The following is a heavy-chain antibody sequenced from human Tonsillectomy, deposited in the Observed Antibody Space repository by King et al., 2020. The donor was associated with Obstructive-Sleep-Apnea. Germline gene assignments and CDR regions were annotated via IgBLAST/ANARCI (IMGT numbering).Heavy chain of an antibody. CDR3: ARETWRLQAFDI. V-gene: IGHV4-61*01. Sequence: VQLQESGPGLVKPSETLSLTCTVSGGSVSSGSYSWSWIRQPPGKGLEWIGYIYYSGSTNYNPSLKSRVTISVNTSKNQFSLKLSSVTDADTAVYYCARETWRLQAFDIWGQGTMVTVSS. D-gene: IGHD4-11*01. CDR1: GGSVSSGSYS. CDR2: IYYSGST. J-gene: IGHJ3*02.